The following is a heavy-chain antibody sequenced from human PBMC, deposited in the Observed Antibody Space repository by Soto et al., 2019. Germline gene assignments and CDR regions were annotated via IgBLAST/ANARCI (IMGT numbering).Heavy chain of an antibody. V-gene: IGHV1-46*01. D-gene: IGHD3-22*01. CDR2: INPPDGST. CDR3: ARYYDSSGPAFDY. J-gene: IGHJ4*02. Sequence: QVQLVQSGAEVKKPGASVKVSCKASGYTFSDYYIHWVRQAPGHGLDWMGIINPPDGSTNYAHKFQGRVSMSSDTSTSTVYLKLSSLRSEDTAIYYCARYYDSSGPAFDYWGQGTLVTVSS. CDR1: GYTFSDYY.